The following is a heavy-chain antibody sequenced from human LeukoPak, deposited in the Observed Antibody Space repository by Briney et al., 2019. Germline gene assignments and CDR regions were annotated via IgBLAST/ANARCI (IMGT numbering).Heavy chain of an antibody. CDR3: PRDRQWLVDH. D-gene: IGHD6-19*01. V-gene: IGHV4-4*07. CDR2: VYVTGST. Sequence: SETLSLTCTVPGDSISSYYWSWIRQPAGKGLEWIGRVYVTGSTNLNPALQSRVTMSVDTSKNQFSLKLTSVTAADTAVYYCPRDRQWLVDHWGQGTLVTVSS. J-gene: IGHJ5*02. CDR1: GDSISSYY.